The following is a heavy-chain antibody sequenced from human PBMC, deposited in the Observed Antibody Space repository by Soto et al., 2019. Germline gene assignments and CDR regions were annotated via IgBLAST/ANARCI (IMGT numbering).Heavy chain of an antibody. D-gene: IGHD5-18*01. CDR1: GFTFSSYS. CDR3: ARDSGYSYGPFDY. V-gene: IGHV3-48*01. Sequence: GGSLRLSCAASGFTFSSYSMNWVRQAPGKGLEWVSYISSSSSTIYYADSVKGRFTISRDNAKNSLYLQMNSPRAEDTAVYYCARDSGYSYGPFDYWGQGTLVTVSS. J-gene: IGHJ4*02. CDR2: ISSSSSTI.